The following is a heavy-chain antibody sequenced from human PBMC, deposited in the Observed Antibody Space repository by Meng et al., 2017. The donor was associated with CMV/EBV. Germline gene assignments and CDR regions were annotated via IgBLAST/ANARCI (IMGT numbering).Heavy chain of an antibody. CDR2: ISGGGGNT. V-gene: IGHV3-23*01. J-gene: IGHJ6*02. CDR3: ARDCFLRGYYYGMDV. Sequence: GGSLRLSCAASGFMFSDYAMNWVRQTPGKGLEWVSTISGGGGNTYYADSVQGRLTISRDNAKNSLYLQMNSLRAEDTAVYYCARDCFLRGYYYGMDVWGQGTTVTVSS. CDR1: GFMFSDYA. D-gene: IGHD1-26*01.